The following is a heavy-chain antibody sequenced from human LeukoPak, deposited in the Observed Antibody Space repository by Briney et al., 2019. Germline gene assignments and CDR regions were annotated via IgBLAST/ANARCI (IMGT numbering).Heavy chain of an antibody. Sequence: SETLSLTCAVSSGSIASTTWWSWVRQPPGKGLEWIGEINHSGNTYYSPSLKSRVTISVDTSDNQFSLTLTSVTAADTAVYYCALSFHDVWELWGQGTLVTVSS. J-gene: IGHJ1*01. CDR3: ALSFHDVWEL. CDR1: SGSIASTTW. V-gene: IGHV4-4*02. D-gene: IGHD1-26*01. CDR2: INHSGNT.